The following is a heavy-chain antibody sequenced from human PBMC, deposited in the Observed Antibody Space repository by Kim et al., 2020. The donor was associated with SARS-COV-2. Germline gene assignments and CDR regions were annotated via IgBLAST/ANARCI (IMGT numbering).Heavy chain of an antibody. CDR1: KYLFTSYW. CDR3: ARHGFRLGGSGPGIDF. D-gene: IGHD3-16*01. V-gene: IGHV5-51*01. Sequence: GESLKISCKASKYLFTSYWIGWVRRVPGKGLEWMGIIYPGDSETRYSPSFQGQVTISVDTSINTAYLKWTSLKASDTAIYYCARHGFRLGGSGPGIDFWGQGTLVTVSS. CDR2: IYPGDSET. J-gene: IGHJ4*02.